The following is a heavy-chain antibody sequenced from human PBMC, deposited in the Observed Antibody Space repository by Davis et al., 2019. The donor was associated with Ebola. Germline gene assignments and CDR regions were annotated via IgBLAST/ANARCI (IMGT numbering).Heavy chain of an antibody. D-gene: IGHD3-22*01. Sequence: ASVKVSCKASGYRFTSYYMHWLRQAPGQGLEWMGIINPITGGTGYAQNFQVRVNMTRDTSTSTVYMELSSLRSEDTAVYYCAREGGRYYDSSGYVFDIWGQGTMVKVSS. CDR3: AREGGRYYDSSGYVFDI. CDR2: INPITGGT. V-gene: IGHV1-46*01. CDR1: GYRFTSYY. J-gene: IGHJ3*02.